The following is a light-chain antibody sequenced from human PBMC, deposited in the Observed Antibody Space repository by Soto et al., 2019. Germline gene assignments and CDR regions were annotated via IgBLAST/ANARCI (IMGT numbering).Light chain of an antibody. CDR2: GAS. Sequence: EIVLTQSPDTLSLSPGERATLSCWASHSVTTHLAWFQQRPGQTPRLLIYGASSRATGIPARFSGSGSGTEFTLTISSLQSEDFAVYYCQQYNNWPRWTFGQGTKVDIK. J-gene: IGKJ1*01. CDR3: QQYNNWPRWT. V-gene: IGKV3D-15*01. CDR1: HSVTTH.